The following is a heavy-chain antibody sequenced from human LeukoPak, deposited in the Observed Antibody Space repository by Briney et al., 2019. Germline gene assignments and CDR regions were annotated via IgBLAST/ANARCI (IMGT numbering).Heavy chain of an antibody. CDR3: AKVWGDPVAAGAFDI. Sequence: GGSLRLSCAASGFTFSSYGMHWVRPAPGKGRGWVAFIRYDGSNKYYADSVKGRFTISRDNSKNTLYLQMNSLRAEDTAVYYCAKVWGDPVAAGAFDIWGQGTMVTVSS. J-gene: IGHJ3*02. V-gene: IGHV3-30*02. CDR1: GFTFSSYG. D-gene: IGHD6-19*01. CDR2: IRYDGSNK.